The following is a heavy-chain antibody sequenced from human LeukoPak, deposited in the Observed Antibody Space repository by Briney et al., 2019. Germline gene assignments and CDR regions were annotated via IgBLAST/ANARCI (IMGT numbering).Heavy chain of an antibody. J-gene: IGHJ3*02. V-gene: IGHV3-9*01. CDR3: AKVSHVADAFDI. Sequence: SGGSLRLSCAASGFTFDDYAMHWVRQAPGKGLEWVSAISWNSGSIGYADSVKGRFTISRDNAKNSLYLQMNSLRAEDTALYYCAKVSHVADAFDIWGQGTMVTVSS. CDR1: GFTFDDYA. CDR2: ISWNSGSI.